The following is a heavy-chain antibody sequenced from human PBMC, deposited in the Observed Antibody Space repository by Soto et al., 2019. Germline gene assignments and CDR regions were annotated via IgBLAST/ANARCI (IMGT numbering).Heavy chain of an antibody. D-gene: IGHD1-7*01. V-gene: IGHV6-1*01. Sequence: SQTLSLTCVISGDSVSSNRAAWNWIRQSPSRGLEWLGRTYYRTRWYYDYAASVRSRITVNPDTSKNQFSLQLTSVTPEDTAVYYCAGTTSHYWYYMDVWGKGTTVTVSS. J-gene: IGHJ6*03. CDR3: AGTTSHYWYYMDV. CDR1: GDSVSSNRAA. CDR2: TYYRTRWYY.